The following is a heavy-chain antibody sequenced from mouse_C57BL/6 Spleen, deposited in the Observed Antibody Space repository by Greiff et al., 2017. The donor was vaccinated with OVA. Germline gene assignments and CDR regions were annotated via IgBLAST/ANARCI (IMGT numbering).Heavy chain of an antibody. CDR2: IDPSDSYT. D-gene: IGHD2-3*01. CDR1: GYTFTSYW. Sequence: VQLQQPGAELVRPGTSVKLSCKASGYTFTSYWMHWVKQRPGQGLAWIGVIDPSDSYTNDNQKFKGKATLTVDTSSSTAYMQLSSLTSEDSAVYYCARAGDGYYGYAMDYWGLGTSVTVSS. V-gene: IGHV1-59*01. CDR3: ARAGDGYYGYAMDY. J-gene: IGHJ4*01.